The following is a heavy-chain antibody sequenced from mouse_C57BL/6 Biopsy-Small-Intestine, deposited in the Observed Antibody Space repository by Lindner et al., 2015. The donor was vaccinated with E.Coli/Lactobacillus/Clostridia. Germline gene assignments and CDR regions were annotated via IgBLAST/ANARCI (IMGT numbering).Heavy chain of an antibody. CDR1: GFTFSDYG. D-gene: IGHD1-1*01. CDR2: ISSGSSTI. Sequence: VQLQESGGGLVKPGGSLKLSCAASGFTFSDYGMHWVRLAPEKGLEWVAYISSGSSTIYYADTVKGRFTISRDNAKNTLFLQMTSLRSEDTAMYYCSRGGPYYGSSSRYWYFDVWGTGTTVTVSS. CDR3: SRGGPYYGSSSRYWYFDV. J-gene: IGHJ1*03. V-gene: IGHV5-17*01.